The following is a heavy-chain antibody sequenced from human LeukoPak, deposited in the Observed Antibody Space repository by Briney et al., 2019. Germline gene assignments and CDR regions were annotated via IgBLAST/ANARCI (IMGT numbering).Heavy chain of an antibody. CDR2: VSGSGGST. D-gene: IGHD5-18*01. Sequence: GGSLRLSCAASGFTFSSYVMNWVRQAPGKGLEWVSAVSGSGGSTYYADSVKGRFTISRDNSKNTLYLQMNSLRAEDTAVYYCAKSGGIQLWSQYDTIDYWGQGTLVTVSS. V-gene: IGHV3-23*01. CDR1: GFTFSSYV. J-gene: IGHJ4*02. CDR3: AKSGGIQLWSQYDTIDY.